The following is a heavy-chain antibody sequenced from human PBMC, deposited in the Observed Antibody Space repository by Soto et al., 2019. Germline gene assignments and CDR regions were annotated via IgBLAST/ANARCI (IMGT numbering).Heavy chain of an antibody. CDR2: ISSSSGTI. Sequence: PWGSLSLSCAASGFTFSSYSMSWVRQAPGKGLDWVSYISSSSGTIYYADSVKGRFTISRDNAKNSLHLQMNSLRAEDTAVYYCTRDASRDSSARGWFDPWGPGTLVTVSS. CDR3: TRDASRDSSARGWFDP. V-gene: IGHV3-48*04. J-gene: IGHJ5*02. D-gene: IGHD6-13*01. CDR1: GFTFSSYS.